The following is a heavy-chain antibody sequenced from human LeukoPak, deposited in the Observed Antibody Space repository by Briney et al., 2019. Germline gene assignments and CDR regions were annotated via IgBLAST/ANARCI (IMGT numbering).Heavy chain of an antibody. D-gene: IGHD3-9*01. V-gene: IGHV4-59*08. J-gene: IGHJ4*02. CDR1: GGSISSYY. CDR2: ICYSGST. Sequence: SETLSLTCTVSGGSISSYYWSWIRQPPGKGLEWIGYICYSGSTNYNPSLKSRVTISVDTSKNQFSLKLSSVTAADTAVYYCARSIRYFDLLFDYWGQGTLVTVSS. CDR3: ARSIRYFDLLFDY.